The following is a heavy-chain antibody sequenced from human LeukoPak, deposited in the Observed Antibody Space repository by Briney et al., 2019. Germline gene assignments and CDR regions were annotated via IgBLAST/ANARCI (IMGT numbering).Heavy chain of an antibody. D-gene: IGHD4/OR15-4a*01. V-gene: IGHV4-59*02. J-gene: IGHJ6*03. CDR1: GGSVSSHF. CDR3: ARDHLPAGAPGYYMDV. Sequence: KPSETLSLTCTDSGGSVSSHFRSWIRQPPGKGLEWIGYIYNSGITNYNPSLKSRVTMSVDTSKNQFSLMLRSVTAADTAVYYCARDHLPAGAPGYYMDVWGKGTTVTVSS. CDR2: IYNSGIT.